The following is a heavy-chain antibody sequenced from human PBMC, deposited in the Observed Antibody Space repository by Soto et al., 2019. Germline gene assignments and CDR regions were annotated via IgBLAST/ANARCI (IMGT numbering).Heavy chain of an antibody. J-gene: IGHJ6*02. D-gene: IGHD2-2*01. V-gene: IGHV1-24*01. CDR1: GYTLTELS. Sequence: ASVKVSCKVSGYTLTELSMHWVRQAPGKGREWMGGFDPEDGETIYAQKFQGRVTMTEDTSTDTAYMELSSLRSEDTAVYYCARDRIVLVPAAMPSSAGLSYYGMDVWGQGTTVTVSS. CDR2: FDPEDGET. CDR3: ARDRIVLVPAAMPSSAGLSYYGMDV.